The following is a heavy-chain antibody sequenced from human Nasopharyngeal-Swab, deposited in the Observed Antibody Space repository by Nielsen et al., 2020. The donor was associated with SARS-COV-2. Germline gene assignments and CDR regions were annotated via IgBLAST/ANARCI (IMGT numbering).Heavy chain of an antibody. J-gene: IGHJ5*02. CDR3: ATSAPYGSSTSCSYWFDP. CDR2: FDPEDGET. Sequence: SVNVSCKVSGYTLTELSMHWVRHAPAKGLEWMGGFDPEDGETIYAQKFQGRVTMTEDTSTDTAYMELSSLRSEDTAVYYCATSAPYGSSTSCSYWFDPWGQGTLVTVSS. CDR1: GYTLTELS. D-gene: IGHD2-2*01. V-gene: IGHV1-24*01.